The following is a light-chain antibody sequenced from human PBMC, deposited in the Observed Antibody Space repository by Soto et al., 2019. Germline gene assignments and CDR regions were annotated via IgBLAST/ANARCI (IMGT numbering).Light chain of an antibody. CDR3: CSYTSLSTVV. J-gene: IGLJ2*01. Sequence: QSVLTQPASVSGSPGQSITISCTGTSSDVGGYNHVSWYQHSPGKAPKLILFAVSDRPSGVSHRFSGSKSSNTASLTISGLQAEDEADYYCCSYTSLSTVVFGGGTKLTVL. CDR2: AVS. CDR1: SSDVGGYNH. V-gene: IGLV2-14*01.